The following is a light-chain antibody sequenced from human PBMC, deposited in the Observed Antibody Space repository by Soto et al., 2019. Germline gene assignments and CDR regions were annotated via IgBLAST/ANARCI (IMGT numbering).Light chain of an antibody. CDR3: QQFNSYPRRLT. CDR1: QGISSA. CDR2: DAS. J-gene: IGKJ4*01. Sequence: AIQLTQSPSSLSASVGDRVTITCRASQGISSALAWYQQKPGKAPKLLIYDASSLESGVPSRFSCSGSGTDFTLTISSLQPEDFATYYCQQFNSYPRRLTFGGGTKVEIK. V-gene: IGKV1-13*02.